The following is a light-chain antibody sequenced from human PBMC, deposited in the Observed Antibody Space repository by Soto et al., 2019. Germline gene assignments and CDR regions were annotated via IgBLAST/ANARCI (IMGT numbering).Light chain of an antibody. Sequence: QSALTQPASVSGSPGQSITISCTGTSSDVGGYNYVSWYQQYPGKAPKLMIYEVSNRPSGVSNRFSGSKSGNTASLTISGVQAEDEADYYCSSYTSSSTRVFGGGTQLTVL. J-gene: IGLJ7*01. CDR3: SSYTSSSTRV. V-gene: IGLV2-14*01. CDR1: SSDVGGYNY. CDR2: EVS.